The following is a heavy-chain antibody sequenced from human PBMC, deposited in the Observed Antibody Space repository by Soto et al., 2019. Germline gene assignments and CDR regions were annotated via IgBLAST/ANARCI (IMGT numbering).Heavy chain of an antibody. D-gene: IGHD3-9*01. CDR2: IKVDSGYT. CDR3: ATSYDTGFGP. V-gene: IGHV1-18*04. CDR1: GYPFIKYG. J-gene: IGHJ5*02. Sequence: QLQLVQSAAEVKKPGASVRVSCKAYGYPFIKYGISWIRQAPEQGLEWMGWIKVDSGYTNYAQKFQGRVTMTADTSSETAFMELRSLRLDDTAVYFCATSYDTGFGPWGQGTLVSVSP.